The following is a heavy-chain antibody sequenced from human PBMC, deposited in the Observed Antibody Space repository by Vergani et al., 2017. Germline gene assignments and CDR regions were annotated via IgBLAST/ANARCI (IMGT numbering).Heavy chain of an antibody. CDR3: ARXSQDDSSGYGPDDAFDI. CDR2: ISSSSSYK. J-gene: IGHJ3*02. Sequence: EVQLVESGGGLVKPGGSLRLSCAASGFSFSTYSMNWVRQAPGKGLEWVSSISSSSSYKYYADSVKGRFTISRDNAKNSLYLQMNSLRAEDTAVYYCARXSQDDSSGYGPDDAFDIWGQGTMVTVSS. CDR1: GFSFSTYS. D-gene: IGHD3-22*01. V-gene: IGHV3-21*01.